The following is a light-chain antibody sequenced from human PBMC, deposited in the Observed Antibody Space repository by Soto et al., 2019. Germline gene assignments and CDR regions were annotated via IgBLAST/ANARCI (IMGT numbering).Light chain of an antibody. CDR3: QQYNNWPPWT. Sequence: EIVMTQSPAALSVSPGERATLSCRASQSVNNNLAWYQQKLGQAPRLLIYGASTRATGIPARFSGSGSGTEFTLTISSLQSEDFAVYFCQQYNNWPPWTFGQGTKVEIK. CDR1: QSVNNN. V-gene: IGKV3-15*01. CDR2: GAS. J-gene: IGKJ1*01.